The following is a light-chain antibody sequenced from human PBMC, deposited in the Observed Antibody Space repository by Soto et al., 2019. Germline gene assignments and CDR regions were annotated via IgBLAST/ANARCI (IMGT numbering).Light chain of an antibody. V-gene: IGKV3-20*01. CDR2: GAS. CDR1: QSVSSSY. Sequence: VLTQSQGTLSLSPGERATLSFRASQSVSSSYLAWYQQKPGQAPRLLIYGASSRATGIPDRFSGSGSGTDFTLTISRLEPEDFAVYYCQQYGSSPTFAQGTKVAIK. J-gene: IGKJ1*01. CDR3: QQYGSSPT.